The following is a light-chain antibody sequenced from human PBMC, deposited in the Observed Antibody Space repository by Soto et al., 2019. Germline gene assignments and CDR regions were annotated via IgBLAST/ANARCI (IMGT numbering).Light chain of an antibody. CDR3: HQSYSTLPWT. CDR2: AAS. J-gene: IGKJ1*01. V-gene: IGKV1-39*01. CDR1: QSISSY. Sequence: DIQMTQSPSFLSASVGDRVTITCRASQSISSYLNWYQQKPGKAPKLLIYAASSLQSGVPSRFSGSGSGTDFTLTISSLQPEDFATYYCHQSYSTLPWTFGQGTKVEIK.